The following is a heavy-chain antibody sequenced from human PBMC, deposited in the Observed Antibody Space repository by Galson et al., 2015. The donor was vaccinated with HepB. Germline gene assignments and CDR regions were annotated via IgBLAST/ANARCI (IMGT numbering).Heavy chain of an antibody. V-gene: IGHV1-2*06. CDR3: ARDYDLVGTTTTRPFYS. CDR2: INPNSGDT. Sequence: SVKASCKASRYIFTDYHMHWVRQAPGQGLEWMGRINPNSGDTDYARKFQGRVTMTRDTSISTAYLEVTWLTSDDAAVYYCARDYDLVGTTTTRPFYSWGQGTLVTVSS. CDR1: RYIFTDYH. D-gene: IGHD1-26*01. J-gene: IGHJ4*02.